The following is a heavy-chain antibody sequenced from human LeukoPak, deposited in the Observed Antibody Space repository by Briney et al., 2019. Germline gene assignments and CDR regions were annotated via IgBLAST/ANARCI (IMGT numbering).Heavy chain of an antibody. V-gene: IGHV1-18*01. J-gene: IGHJ5*02. CDR2: ISTYNANT. Sequence: ASVKVSCKASGYTFSSYGINWLRQAPGQGLEWMGWISTYNANTHYTQKLQGRVTMTTDTSTSTAYMELRSLRSDDTAVYYCARGKGRGFDPWGQGTLVIVSS. CDR1: GYTFSSYG. D-gene: IGHD3-10*01. CDR3: ARGKGRGFDP.